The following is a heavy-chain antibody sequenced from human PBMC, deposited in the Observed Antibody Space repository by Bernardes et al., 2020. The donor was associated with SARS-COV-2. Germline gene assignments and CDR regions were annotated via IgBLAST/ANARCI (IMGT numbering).Heavy chain of an antibody. V-gene: IGHV3-74*01. J-gene: IGHJ4*02. Sequence: GGSLRLSCAASGFTFSSYWMHWVRQAPGKGLVWVSGINSDGSTTRYADSVKGRFTISRDNAKNTLYLQLNSLRAEDTAVYYCARGHGSGWRGDYWGQGTLVPVYS. D-gene: IGHD6-19*01. CDR1: GFTFSSYW. CDR3: ARGHGSGWRGDY. CDR2: INSDGSTT.